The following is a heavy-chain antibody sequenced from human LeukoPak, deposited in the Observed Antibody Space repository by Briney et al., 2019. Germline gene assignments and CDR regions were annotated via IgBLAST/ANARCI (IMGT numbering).Heavy chain of an antibody. V-gene: IGHV3-23*01. D-gene: IGHD3-10*01. CDR1: GFTFTSYA. CDR2: ISGSGGST. Sequence: GGSLRLSCAASGFTFTSYAMSWVRQAPGKGLEWVSAISGSGGSTYYADSVKGRFTISRDNSKNTLYLQMNSLRAEDTAVYYCAREGAHSASYYYYGMDVWGQGTTVTVSS. CDR3: AREGAHSASYYYYGMDV. J-gene: IGHJ6*02.